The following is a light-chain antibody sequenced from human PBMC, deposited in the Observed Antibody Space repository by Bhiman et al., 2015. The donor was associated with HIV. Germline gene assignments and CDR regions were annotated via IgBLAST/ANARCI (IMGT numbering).Light chain of an antibody. CDR1: SSNIGSHY. CDR3: AAWDDSLSGLI. Sequence: QPVLTQPPSASGTPGQRVTISCSGSSSNIGSHYVYWYQQLPGTAPKLLIYSNNERPSGVPDRFSGSKSGTSASLDISGLRSEDEADYYCAAWDDSLSGLILGGGTKLTVL. CDR2: SNN. J-gene: IGLJ2*01. V-gene: IGLV1-47*02.